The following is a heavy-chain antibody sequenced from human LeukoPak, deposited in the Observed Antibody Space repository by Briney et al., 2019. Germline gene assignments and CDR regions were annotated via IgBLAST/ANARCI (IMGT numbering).Heavy chain of an antibody. CDR2: IIPIFGTA. CDR3: ARGEEWLVHSAIDY. Sequence: SVKVSCKASGGTFCSYAISWVRQASGQGLEWMGGIIPIFGTANYAQKFQGRVTITADESTSTAYMELSSLRSEDTAVYYCARGEEWLVHSAIDYWGQGTLVTVSS. D-gene: IGHD6-19*01. J-gene: IGHJ4*02. V-gene: IGHV1-69*01. CDR1: GGTFCSYA.